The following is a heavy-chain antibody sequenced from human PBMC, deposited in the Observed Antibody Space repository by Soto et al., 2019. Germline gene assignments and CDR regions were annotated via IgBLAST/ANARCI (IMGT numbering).Heavy chain of an antibody. D-gene: IGHD5-12*01. Sequence: QVQLQESGPGLVKPSQTLSLTCTVSGGSISSGGYYWSWIRQHPGKGLEWIGYIYYSGSTYYNPSLKSRVTISGDTSKNQFSLKLSSVTAADTAVYYCARGPQEMATIRYYYYGMDVWGQGTTVTVSS. V-gene: IGHV4-31*03. CDR2: IYYSGST. CDR3: ARGPQEMATIRYYYYGMDV. J-gene: IGHJ6*02. CDR1: GGSISSGGYY.